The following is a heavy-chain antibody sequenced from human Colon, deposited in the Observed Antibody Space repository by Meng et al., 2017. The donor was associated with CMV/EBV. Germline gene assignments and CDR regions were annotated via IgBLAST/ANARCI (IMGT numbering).Heavy chain of an antibody. V-gene: IGHV4-4*01. J-gene: IGHJ4*02. CDR2: IFHSGDT. D-gene: IGHD1-1*01. CDR1: GFTFSSHAM. Sequence: GSLRLSCAASGFTFSSHAMNWVRQAPGKGLEWIASIFHSGDTYYNPSLRSRVTMSVDTSKNQFSLRLTSVTAADTAVYFCARDHLSPFVEPAVHYFHSWGQGTLVTVSS. CDR3: ARDHLSPFVEPAVHYFHS.